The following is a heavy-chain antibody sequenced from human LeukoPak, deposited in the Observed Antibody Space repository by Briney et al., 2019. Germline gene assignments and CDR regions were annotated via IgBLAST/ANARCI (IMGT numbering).Heavy chain of an antibody. Sequence: GESLQISCKGSGYNFTTYWIGWVRQMPGKGLEWMGIIYPGDSDTRYSPSFQGQVTISADRSITTAYLQWSSLKASDTAMYYCARLSPYCSGGSCYREYNWFDPWGQGTLVTVSS. D-gene: IGHD2-15*01. J-gene: IGHJ5*02. V-gene: IGHV5-51*01. CDR1: GYNFTTYW. CDR2: IYPGDSDT. CDR3: ARLSPYCSGGSCYREYNWFDP.